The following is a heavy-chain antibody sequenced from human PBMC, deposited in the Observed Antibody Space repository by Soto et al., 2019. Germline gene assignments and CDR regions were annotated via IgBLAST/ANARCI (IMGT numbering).Heavy chain of an antibody. D-gene: IGHD5-18*01. CDR3: AKGVIQLWFSLPDY. V-gene: IGHV3-30*18. CDR1: GFTFSSYG. J-gene: IGHJ4*02. Sequence: QVQLVESGGGVVQPGRSLRLSCAASGFTFSSYGMHWVRQAPGKGLEWVAVISYDGSNKYYADSVKGRFTISRDNSKNTLYLHMNSLRAEDTAVYYCAKGVIQLWFSLPDYWGQGTLVTVSS. CDR2: ISYDGSNK.